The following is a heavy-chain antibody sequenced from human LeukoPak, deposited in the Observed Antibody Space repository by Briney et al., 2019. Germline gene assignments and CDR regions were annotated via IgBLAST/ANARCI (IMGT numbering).Heavy chain of an antibody. D-gene: IGHD1-26*01. CDR2: ISGSGGTT. CDR1: GITFSSYA. CDR3: AKVLDDYYYFGMDV. V-gene: IGHV3-23*01. Sequence: PGGSLRLSCVASGITFSSYAMSWVRQAPGKGLEWVSAISGSGGTTYYADSVKGRFIISRDNSKNTLSLQMNSLRAEDTAVYYCAKVLDDYYYFGMDVWGQGTTVAVSS. J-gene: IGHJ6*02.